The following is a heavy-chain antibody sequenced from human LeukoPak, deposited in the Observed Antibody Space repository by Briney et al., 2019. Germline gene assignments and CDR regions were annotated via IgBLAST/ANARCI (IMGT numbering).Heavy chain of an antibody. Sequence: SETLSLTCTVSGGSISSYYWGWIRQPPGKGLEWIGRIYYSVSTYYNPSLKSRVTISVDTSKNQFSLKLSSVTAADTAVYYCARHVGREFYDFWSGYWGRWFDPWGQGTLVTVSS. CDR3: ARHVGREFYDFWSGYWGRWFDP. CDR1: GGSISSYY. CDR2: IYYSVST. V-gene: IGHV4-39*01. J-gene: IGHJ5*02. D-gene: IGHD3-3*01.